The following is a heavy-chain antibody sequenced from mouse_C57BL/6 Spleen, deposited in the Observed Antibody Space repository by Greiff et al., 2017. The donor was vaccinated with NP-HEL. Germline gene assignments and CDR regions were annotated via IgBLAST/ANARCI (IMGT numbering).Heavy chain of an antibody. Sequence: QVQLQQSGPELVKPGASVKISCKASGYSFTSYYIHWVKQRPGQGLEWIGWIYPGSGNTKYNETFKGKATLTADTSSRTAYMQLSSLTSEDSAVYYCARSVDLLYFDYWGQGTTRTVSS. CDR2: IYPGSGNT. CDR3: ARSVDLLYFDY. J-gene: IGHJ2*01. CDR1: GYSFTSYY. V-gene: IGHV1-66*01. D-gene: IGHD2-1*01.